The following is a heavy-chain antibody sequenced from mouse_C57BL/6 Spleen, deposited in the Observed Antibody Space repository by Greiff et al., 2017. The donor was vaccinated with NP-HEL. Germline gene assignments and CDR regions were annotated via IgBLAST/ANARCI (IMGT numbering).Heavy chain of an antibody. CDR1: GFTFSSYG. CDR2: ISSGGSYT. D-gene: IGHD4-1*01. V-gene: IGHV5-6*01. Sequence: DVHLVESGGDLVKPGGSLKLSCAASGFTFSSYGMSWVRQTPDKRLEWVATISSGGSYTYYPDSVKGRFTISRDNAKNTLYLQMSSLKSEDTAMYYCARHVTGTGYFDYWGQGTTLTVSS. CDR3: ARHVTGTGYFDY. J-gene: IGHJ2*01.